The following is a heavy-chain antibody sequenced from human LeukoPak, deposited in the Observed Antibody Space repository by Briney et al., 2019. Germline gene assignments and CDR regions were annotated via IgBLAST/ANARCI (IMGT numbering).Heavy chain of an antibody. CDR3: TGGQTAMAS. CDR1: GFSFSGSA. Sequence: PGGSLRLSCAASGFSFSGSAMHWVRQASRKGLEWVGRISSKAANYATAYSASVKGSFTISRDDSKSTAYLQMNSLQTEDTAVYYCTGGQTAMASWGQGTLVTVSS. J-gene: IGHJ5*02. D-gene: IGHD5-18*01. CDR2: ISSKAANYAT. V-gene: IGHV3-73*01.